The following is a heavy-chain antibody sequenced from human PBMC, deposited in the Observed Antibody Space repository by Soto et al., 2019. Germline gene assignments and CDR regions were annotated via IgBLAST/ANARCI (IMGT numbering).Heavy chain of an antibody. CDR1: GDSVSSNSAA. V-gene: IGHV6-1*01. CDR3: ARGVYYDSSGYYKTYYYYGMDV. Sequence: PSQTLSLTCAISGDSVSSNSAAWNWIRQSPSRGLEWLGRTYYRSKWYNDYAVSVKSRITINPDTSKNQFSLQLNSVTPEDTAVYYCARGVYYDSSGYYKTYYYYGMDVWGQGTTVTVSS. D-gene: IGHD3-22*01. CDR2: TYYRSKWYN. J-gene: IGHJ6*02.